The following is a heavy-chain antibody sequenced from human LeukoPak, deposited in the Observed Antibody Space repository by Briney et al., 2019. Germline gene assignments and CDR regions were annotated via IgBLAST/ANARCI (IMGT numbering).Heavy chain of an antibody. D-gene: IGHD6-13*01. V-gene: IGHV3-21*06. CDR2: ISSNSRYI. Sequence: RSLSLSCAASGFTFSTYSMSWVRQAPGKGLEWVSSISSNSRYIYYADSMRGRFTISRDNAKNSLYLQMNSLKPEDTAVYYCARVAEAAAFDSWGQGTLVTVSS. J-gene: IGHJ4*02. CDR3: ARVAEAAAFDS. CDR1: GFTFSTYS.